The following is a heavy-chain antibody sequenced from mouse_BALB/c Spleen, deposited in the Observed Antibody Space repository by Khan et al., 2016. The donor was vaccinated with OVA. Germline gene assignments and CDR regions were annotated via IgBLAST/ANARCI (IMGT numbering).Heavy chain of an antibody. CDR1: GFTFSSYG. D-gene: IGHD1-1*01. CDR3: ARHDSTASFAY. CDR2: ISSGGSYP. Sequence: EVELVESGGDLVKPGGSLKLSCAASGFTFSSYGMSWVRQTPDKRLEWVATISSGGSYPYYPDSVKGRFTISRDNAKNTLYLQMSSLKSEDTAMYYCARHDSTASFAYGGQGTLVTVSA. J-gene: IGHJ3*01. V-gene: IGHV5-6*01.